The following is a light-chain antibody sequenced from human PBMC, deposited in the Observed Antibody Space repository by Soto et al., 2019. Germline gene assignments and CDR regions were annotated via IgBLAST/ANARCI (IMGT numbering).Light chain of an antibody. CDR3: QPYNGYSTWT. J-gene: IGKJ1*01. V-gene: IGKV1-5*01. CDR1: QSISRW. Sequence: DIQMTQSPSTLSASVGDRVTIACRASQSISRWLAWYQQKPGKAPKVLIWDASSLHSGVPSRFSGSGYGTEFTLTISSLQPDDFGTYYCQPYNGYSTWTFGQGTKVEIK. CDR2: DAS.